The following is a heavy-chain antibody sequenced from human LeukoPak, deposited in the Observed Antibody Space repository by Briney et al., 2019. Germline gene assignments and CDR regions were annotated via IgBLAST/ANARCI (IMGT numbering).Heavy chain of an antibody. CDR3: ARDRTHIFFQH. J-gene: IGHJ1*01. Sequence: PSETLSLTCTVSGGSISSGGYYWSWIRQHPGKGLEWIGYIYYSGSTYYNPSLKSRVTISVDTSKNQFSLKLSSVTAADTAVYYCARDRTHIFFQHWGQGTLVTVSS. D-gene: IGHD2-21*01. CDR1: GGSISSGGYY. CDR2: IYYSGST. V-gene: IGHV4-31*03.